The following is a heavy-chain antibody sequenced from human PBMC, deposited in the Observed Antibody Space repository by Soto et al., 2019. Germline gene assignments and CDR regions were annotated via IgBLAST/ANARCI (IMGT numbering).Heavy chain of an antibody. CDR2: ISSSSSTI. D-gene: IGHD2-15*01. CDR3: ARDPMIYCSGGSCYQSYFDY. V-gene: IGHV3-48*02. Sequence: EVQLVESGGGLVQPGGSLRLSCAASGFTFSSYSMNWVRQAPGKGLEWGSYISSSSSTIYYADSVKGRFTISRDNAKNSLYLQMNSLSDEDTAVYYCARDPMIYCSGGSCYQSYFDYWGQGTLVTVSS. J-gene: IGHJ4*02. CDR1: GFTFSSYS.